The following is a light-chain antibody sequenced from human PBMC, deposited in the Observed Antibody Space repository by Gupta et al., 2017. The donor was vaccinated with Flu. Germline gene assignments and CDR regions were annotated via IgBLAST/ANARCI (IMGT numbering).Light chain of an antibody. CDR2: MNN. Sequence: QSVLTQPPSASGTPGQRVTISCPGSSSNIGSNYVYWYQQLPGTAPKLLIYMNNQRPSGVPDRFSGSKSGTSASLAISGLRSEDEADYYCAAWDDSLSGPGVFGGGTKLTVL. J-gene: IGLJ3*02. CDR1: SSNIGSNY. CDR3: AAWDDSLSGPGV. V-gene: IGLV1-47*01.